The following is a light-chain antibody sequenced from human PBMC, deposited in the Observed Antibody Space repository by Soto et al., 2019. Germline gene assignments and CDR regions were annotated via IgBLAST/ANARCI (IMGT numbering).Light chain of an antibody. CDR2: GAS. J-gene: IGKJ1*01. V-gene: IGKV3-15*01. CDR3: QQHNNRPPCT. CDR1: QTVSSN. Sequence: EVVFTECSVTRSLSPGERSTLSCRASQTVSSNYLAWYQQKPGQAPRLLIYGASTRATGIPARFSGSGSGTEFTLTISSLQSEDFAVYYCQQHNNRPPCTFGPGTKVDIK.